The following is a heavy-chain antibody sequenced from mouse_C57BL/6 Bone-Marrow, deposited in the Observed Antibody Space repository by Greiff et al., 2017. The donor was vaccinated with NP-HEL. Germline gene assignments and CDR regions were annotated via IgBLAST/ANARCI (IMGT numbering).Heavy chain of an antibody. V-gene: IGHV1-50*01. Sequence: QVQLQQPGAELVKPGASVKLSCKASGYTFTSYWMQWVKQRPGQGLEWIGEIDPSDSYTNYNQKFKGKATLTVDTSSSTAYMQLSSLTSEDSAVYYCARKGTVLPFDYWGQGTTLTVSS. CDR3: ARKGTVLPFDY. D-gene: IGHD1-1*01. CDR1: GYTFTSYW. J-gene: IGHJ2*01. CDR2: IDPSDSYT.